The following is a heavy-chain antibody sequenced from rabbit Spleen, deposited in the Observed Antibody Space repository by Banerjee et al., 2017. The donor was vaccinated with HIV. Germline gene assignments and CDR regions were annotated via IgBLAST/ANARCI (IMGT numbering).Heavy chain of an antibody. CDR2: VYAGSNGGT. Sequence: QSLEESGGRLVKPGASLTLTCTASGFSFSSVFWICWVRQAPGKGLEWIACVYAGSNGGTYYASWAKGRFTVSRTSSTTVTLQMTSLTVADTATYFCTRDFDLWGQGTLVTVS. CDR3: TRDFDL. CDR1: GFSFSSVFW. V-gene: IGHV1S40*01. J-gene: IGHJ4*01.